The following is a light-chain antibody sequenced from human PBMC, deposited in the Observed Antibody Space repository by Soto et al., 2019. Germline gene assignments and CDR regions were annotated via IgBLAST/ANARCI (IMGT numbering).Light chain of an antibody. CDR3: QQYNSYWT. CDR2: KAS. V-gene: IGKV1-5*03. Sequence: DIQMTQSPSTLSASVGDRVTITCRASQSISSWLAWYQQKPGKAPKLRIYKASSLESGGPSRFSGSGSGTEFTLTISSLQPDDFATYYCQQYNSYWTFGQGTRWIS. CDR1: QSISSW. J-gene: IGKJ1*01.